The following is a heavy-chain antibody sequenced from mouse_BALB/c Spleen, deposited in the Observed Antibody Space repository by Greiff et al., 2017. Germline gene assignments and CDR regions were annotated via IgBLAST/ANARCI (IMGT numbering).Heavy chain of an antibody. J-gene: IGHJ4*01. CDR2: ISDGGSYT. CDR3: ARNYYGYY. CDR1: GFTFSDYY. V-gene: IGHV5-4*02. D-gene: IGHD1-1*01. Sequence: EVKLQESGGGLVKPGGSLKLSCAASGFTFSDYYMYWVRQTPEKRLEWVATISDGGSYTYYPDSVKGRFTISRDNAKNNLYLQMSSLKSEDTAMYYCARNYYGYYWGQGTSVTVSS.